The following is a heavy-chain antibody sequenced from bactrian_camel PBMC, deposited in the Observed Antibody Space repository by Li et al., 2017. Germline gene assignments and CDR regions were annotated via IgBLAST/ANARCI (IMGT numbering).Heavy chain of an antibody. CDR2: IDEWGGLK. J-gene: IGHJ7*01. D-gene: IGHD2*01. V-gene: IGHV3S40*01. CDR1: GFTFSNYY. Sequence: VQLVESGGGSVQPGGSLRLSCVASGFTFSNYYIFWVRQAPGKGLESVSVIDEWGGLKNYAGSVKGRFTISRDNAKNTVWLQMNSLKPEDSAVYYCVSGGGTWYSGYAMDYWGKGTQVTVS.